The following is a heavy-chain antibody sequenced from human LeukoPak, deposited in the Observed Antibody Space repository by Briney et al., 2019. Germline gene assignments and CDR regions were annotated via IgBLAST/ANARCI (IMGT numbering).Heavy chain of an antibody. CDR2: INSDGRST. Sequence: GGSLRLSCAASGFTFSNYWMHWVRQAPGKGLVWVSRINSDGRSTNYADSVKGRFTISRDNAKNSLYLQMNSLRAEDTALYYCAARLLGDSLDPWGQGTLVTVSS. D-gene: IGHD3-22*01. CDR1: GFTFSNYW. J-gene: IGHJ5*02. V-gene: IGHV3-74*01. CDR3: AARLLGDSLDP.